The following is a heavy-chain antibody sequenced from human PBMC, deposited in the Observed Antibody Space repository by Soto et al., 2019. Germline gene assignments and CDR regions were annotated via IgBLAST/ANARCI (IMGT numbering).Heavy chain of an antibody. V-gene: IGHV3-30*03. Sequence: GGSLRLSCAASGFIFSSYGMNWVRQAPGKGLEWVAVTSFDGKIKYYADSVKGRFTISRDNSKNTLYLQINSLRAEDTAVYYCATLASPPGFDIWGQGTMVTVSS. CDR3: ATLASPPGFDI. J-gene: IGHJ3*02. CDR2: TSFDGKIK. D-gene: IGHD3-3*02. CDR1: GFIFSSYG.